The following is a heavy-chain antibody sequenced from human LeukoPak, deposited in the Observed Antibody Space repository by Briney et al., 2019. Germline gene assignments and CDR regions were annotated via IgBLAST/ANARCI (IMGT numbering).Heavy chain of an antibody. CDR1: GFTFGNYG. Sequence: GGSLRLSCAASGFTFGNYGMHWVRQAPGKGLEWVALISYDGVNKYYADSVKGRFTISRDNSKNTLYLRMNSLRVEDTALYYCAKLRELVTYYYYYGLDVWGQGTTVTVSS. CDR2: ISYDGVNK. CDR3: AKLRELVTYYYYYGLDV. D-gene: IGHD1-1*01. V-gene: IGHV3-30*18. J-gene: IGHJ6*02.